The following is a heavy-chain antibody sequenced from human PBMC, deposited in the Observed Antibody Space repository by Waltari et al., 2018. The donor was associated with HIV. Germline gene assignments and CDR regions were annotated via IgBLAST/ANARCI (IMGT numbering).Heavy chain of an antibody. J-gene: IGHJ5*02. Sequence: EVRLLESGGGLVQPGGSLRLSCVASGFTFSNFALPWVRQAPGKGLEWVETIGGSLGGTYHANSVKGRFTISRDDSKNTLYLQMTRLRAEDTAVYYCAKAPYNNGHMAGGWLDPWGQGTLVTVSS. V-gene: IGHV3-23*01. CDR3: AKAPYNNGHMAGGWLDP. CDR1: GFTFSNFA. CDR2: IGGSLGGT. D-gene: IGHD6-19*01.